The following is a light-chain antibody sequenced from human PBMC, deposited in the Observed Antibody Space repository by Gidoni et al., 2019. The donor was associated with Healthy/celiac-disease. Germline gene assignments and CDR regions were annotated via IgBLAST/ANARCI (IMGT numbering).Light chain of an antibody. Sequence: EIVMTQSPATLSVHPGERATLSCRASQSVSSNLAWYQQKPGQAPKLLIYGASTRATGIPARFSGSGSGTEFTLTISSLQSEDFAVYYCQQYNNWPPLTFGGGTKVEIK. CDR2: GAS. J-gene: IGKJ4*01. CDR1: QSVSSN. CDR3: QQYNNWPPLT. V-gene: IGKV3-15*01.